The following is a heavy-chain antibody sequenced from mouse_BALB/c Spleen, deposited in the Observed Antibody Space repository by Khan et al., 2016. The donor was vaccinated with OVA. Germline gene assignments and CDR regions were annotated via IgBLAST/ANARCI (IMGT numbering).Heavy chain of an antibody. D-gene: IGHD4-1*01. Sequence: EVKLQESGPGLVKPSQSLSLTCTVTGYSITSDYDWNWIRQFPGNKLEWMGYISYSGRTSYNPSRKSRISITRDTSKNQFFLQLNSVTTEDTATYYCARGSNGDVYFDYWGQGTTLTVSS. V-gene: IGHV3-2*02. CDR2: ISYSGRT. J-gene: IGHJ2*01. CDR1: GYSITSDYD. CDR3: ARGSNGDVYFDY.